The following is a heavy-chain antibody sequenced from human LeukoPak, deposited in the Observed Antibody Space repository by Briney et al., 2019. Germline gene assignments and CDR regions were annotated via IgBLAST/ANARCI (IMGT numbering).Heavy chain of an antibody. Sequence: SVKVSCKASGGTFSSYAISWVRQAPGQGLEWMGGIIPIFGTANYAQKFQGRVTITADESTSTAYMEPSSLRSEDTAVYYCARKENVYYYFDYWGQGTLVTVSS. D-gene: IGHD3-10*01. CDR2: IIPIFGTA. CDR3: ARKENVYYYFDY. CDR1: GGTFSSYA. J-gene: IGHJ4*02. V-gene: IGHV1-69*13.